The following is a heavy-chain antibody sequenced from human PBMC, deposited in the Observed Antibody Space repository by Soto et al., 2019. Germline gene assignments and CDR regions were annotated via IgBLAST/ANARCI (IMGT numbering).Heavy chain of an antibody. CDR3: ARVGSYYYGSGSYLPFAY. Sequence: QVQLVQSGAEVKKPGASVKVSWKACGYTFTSYGTSWVRQATGQGLEWMGWISAYNGNTNYAQRLQGRVTMTTETSWSTAYMELMSLRSDDTAVYYCARVGSYYYGSGSYLPFAYRGQGTLVTVSS. D-gene: IGHD3-10*01. V-gene: IGHV1-18*04. CDR2: ISAYNGNT. J-gene: IGHJ4*02. CDR1: GYTFTSYG.